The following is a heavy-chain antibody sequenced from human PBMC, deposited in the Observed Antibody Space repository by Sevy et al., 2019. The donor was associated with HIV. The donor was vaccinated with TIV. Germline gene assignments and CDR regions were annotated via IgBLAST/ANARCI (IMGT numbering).Heavy chain of an antibody. Sequence: GGSLGLSCVASGFTFSKYSMSWVRQPPGKGLEWVSTLSFGCGEINYADSVKGRFTISRDNSKSSVYLQMNNLRPEDTAVYYCAREGCTKPHDYWGQGTLVTVSS. V-gene: IGHV3-23*01. CDR3: AREGCTKPHDY. D-gene: IGHD2-8*01. CDR2: LSFGCGEI. J-gene: IGHJ4*02. CDR1: GFTFSKYS.